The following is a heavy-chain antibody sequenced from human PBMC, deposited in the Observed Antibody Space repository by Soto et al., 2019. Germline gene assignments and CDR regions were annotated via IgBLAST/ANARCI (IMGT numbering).Heavy chain of an antibody. D-gene: IGHD5-18*01. CDR1: GGSISSYY. Sequence: SETLSLTCTVSGGSISSYYWSWIRQPPGKGLEWIGYIYYSGSTNYNPSLKSRVTISVDTSKNQFSLKLSSVTAAETAVYYCGRDRLGYSCGSTIVWFDPWGQGTLVDVSS. V-gene: IGHV4-59*01. CDR2: IYYSGST. CDR3: GRDRLGYSCGSTIVWFDP. J-gene: IGHJ5*02.